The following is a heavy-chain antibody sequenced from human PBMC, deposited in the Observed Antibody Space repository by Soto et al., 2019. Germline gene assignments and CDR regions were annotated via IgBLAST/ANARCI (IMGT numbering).Heavy chain of an antibody. CDR1: GGTFSSYA. J-gene: IGHJ4*02. D-gene: IGHD3-10*02. CDR2: IIPIFGTA. V-gene: IGHV1-69*01. Sequence: QVQLVQSGAEVKKPGSSVKVSCKASGGTFSSYAISWVRQAPGQGLEWMGGIIPIFGTANYAQKLQGRVTITADESTSTAYMELSSLRSEDTAVYYFAGEGCSGSYLHDYWGQGTLVTVSS. CDR3: AGEGCSGSYLHDY.